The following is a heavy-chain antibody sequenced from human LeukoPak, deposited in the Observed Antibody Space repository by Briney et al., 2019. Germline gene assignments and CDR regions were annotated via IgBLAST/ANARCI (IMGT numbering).Heavy chain of an antibody. J-gene: IGHJ6*02. CDR3: AKDIKTRGSGIGIYYGLDV. V-gene: IGHV3-9*01. D-gene: IGHD3-10*01. CDR2: ISWNGGSI. Sequence: PGGSLRLSCAASGFTFDAYAIHWVRQAPGRGLEWVSSISWNGGSIGYAGSVKGLFTISRDNAKNSLYLQMNNLRIEDTAFYYCAKDIKTRGSGIGIYYGLDVWGQGTTVTVSS. CDR1: GFTFDAYA.